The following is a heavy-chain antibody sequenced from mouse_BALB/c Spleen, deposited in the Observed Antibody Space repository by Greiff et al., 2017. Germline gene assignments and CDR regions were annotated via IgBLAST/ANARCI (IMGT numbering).Heavy chain of an antibody. CDR3: AREGYYQSSYAMDY. D-gene: IGHD2-3*01. J-gene: IGHJ4*01. V-gene: IGHV5-6-5*01. CDR1: GFTFSSYA. Sequence: DVHLVESGGGLVKPGGSLKLSCAASGFTFSSYAMSWVRQTPEKRLEWVASISSGGSTYYPDSVKGRFTISRDNARNILYLQMSSLRSEDTAMYYCAREGYYQSSYAMDYWGQGTSVTVSS. CDR2: ISSGGST.